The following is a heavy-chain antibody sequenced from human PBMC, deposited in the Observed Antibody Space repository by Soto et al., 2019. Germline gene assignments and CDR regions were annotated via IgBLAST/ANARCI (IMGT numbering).Heavy chain of an antibody. CDR2: VYSSGGT. V-gene: IGHV4-4*07. J-gene: IGHJ5*02. CDR3: ARGQRFSDWFDP. D-gene: IGHD3-3*01. Sequence: SETLSLTCTVSGGSMSSYYWTWIRQPAGKGLEWIGRVYSSGGTHYNPSLKSRVTISLDTSKNQFSLRLLSVTDADTAVYYCARGQRFSDWFDPWGQGTLVPVYS. CDR1: GGSMSSYY.